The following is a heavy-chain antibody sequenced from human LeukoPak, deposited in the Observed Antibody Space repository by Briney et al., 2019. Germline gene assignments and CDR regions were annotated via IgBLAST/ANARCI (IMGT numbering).Heavy chain of an antibody. D-gene: IGHD3-10*01. CDR2: IYHSGST. J-gene: IGHJ4*02. V-gene: IGHV4-38-2*02. Sequence: PSETLSLTCTVSGYSISSGYYWGWIRQPPGKGLEWIGSIYHSGSTYYNPSLKSRVTISVDTSKNQFSLKLSSVTAADTAVYYCARASPLYGSGDFDYWGQGTLVTVSS. CDR1: GYSISSGYY. CDR3: ARASPLYGSGDFDY.